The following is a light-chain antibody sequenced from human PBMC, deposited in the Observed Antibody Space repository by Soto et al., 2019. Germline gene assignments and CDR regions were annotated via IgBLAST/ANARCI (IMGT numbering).Light chain of an antibody. CDR1: QSISSY. V-gene: IGKV1-39*01. CDR2: AAS. Sequence: DSQMTQSPSSLSASVGDRVTITCRASQSISSYLNWYQQKPGKAPKLLIYAASSLQSGVPSRFSGSGSGTDFTLTISSLQPEDFATYSCQQSYSTPPCTFGQGTKLEIK. CDR3: QQSYSTPPCT. J-gene: IGKJ2*02.